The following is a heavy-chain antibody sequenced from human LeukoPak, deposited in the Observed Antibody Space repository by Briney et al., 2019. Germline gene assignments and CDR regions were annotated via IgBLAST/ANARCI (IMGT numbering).Heavy chain of an antibody. CDR2: ISSSSSTI. CDR3: ARADYGDYQEAFDY. CDR1: GFTFSSYS. J-gene: IGHJ4*02. D-gene: IGHD4-17*01. Sequence: GGSLRLSCAASGFTFSSYSMNWVRQAPGKGLEWVSYISSSSSTIYYADSVKGRFTISRDNAENSLYLQMNSLRDEDTAVYYCARADYGDYQEAFDYWGQGTLVTVSS. V-gene: IGHV3-48*02.